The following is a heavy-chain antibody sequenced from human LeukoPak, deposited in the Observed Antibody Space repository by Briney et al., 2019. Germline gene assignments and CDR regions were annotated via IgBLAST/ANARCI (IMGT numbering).Heavy chain of an antibody. CDR1: GFTVSDNY. Sequence: GGSLRLSCAASGFTVSDNYMTWVRQAPGKGLEWVSSIYSAGATHYAESVKGRFTISRDNSKNTVFLQMNSLSREDTAVYYCARRGGSDGWGAFDIWGQGTIVTVSS. CDR3: ARRGGSDGWGAFDI. D-gene: IGHD5-24*01. V-gene: IGHV3-53*01. CDR2: IYSAGAT. J-gene: IGHJ3*02.